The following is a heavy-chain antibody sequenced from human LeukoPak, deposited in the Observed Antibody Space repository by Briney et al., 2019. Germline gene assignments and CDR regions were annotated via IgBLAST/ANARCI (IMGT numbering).Heavy chain of an antibody. CDR1: GFTFSRNT. CDR3: AKDPRGGYSGSWYFDY. D-gene: IGHD5-12*01. V-gene: IGHV3-23*01. Sequence: GGSLRLSCVASGFTFSRNTMNWVRQAPGKGLEWVSAISGTGDSIYYADSVKGRFTISRDNSKNTLYLQMNSLTAEDTAVYYCAKDPRGGYSGSWYFDYWGQGTLVTVSS. J-gene: IGHJ4*02. CDR2: ISGTGDSI.